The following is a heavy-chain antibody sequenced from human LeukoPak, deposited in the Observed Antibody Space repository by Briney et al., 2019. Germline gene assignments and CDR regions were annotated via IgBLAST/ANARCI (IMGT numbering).Heavy chain of an antibody. CDR2: IRSESNSYAT. CDR1: GVSFSGSD. V-gene: IGHV3-73*01. D-gene: IGHD6-19*01. Sequence: GGSLSLSCAASGVSFSGSDLRWVRQPSGKGLEWVGRIRSESNSYATAYAASVKGRFTMSRDDSKNTAYLQMNSLKTEDTAVYYCTSHIAGAPWGQGTLVTVSS. J-gene: IGHJ5*02. CDR3: TSHIAGAP.